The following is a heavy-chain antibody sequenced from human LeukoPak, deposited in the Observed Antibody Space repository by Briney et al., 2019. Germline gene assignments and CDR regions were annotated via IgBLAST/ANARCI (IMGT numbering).Heavy chain of an antibody. D-gene: IGHD3-22*01. CDR2: TNPNSGGT. J-gene: IGHJ4*02. Sequence: GASVKVSCKASGYTFTGYYMHWVRQAPGQGLEWMGWTNPNSGGTNYAQKFQGRVTMTRDTSISTAYMELSRLRSDDTAVYYRARPLNYDSSGYYYDYWGQGTLVTVSS. CDR1: GYTFTGYY. CDR3: ARPLNYDSSGYYYDY. V-gene: IGHV1-2*02.